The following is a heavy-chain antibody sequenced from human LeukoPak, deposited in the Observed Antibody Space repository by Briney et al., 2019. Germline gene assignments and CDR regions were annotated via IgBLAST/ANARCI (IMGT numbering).Heavy chain of an antibody. V-gene: IGHV1-2*06. CDR2: INPNSGGT. CDR3: ARVIGDIRWLQFRAGKNWFDP. J-gene: IGHJ5*02. CDR1: GYTFTGYY. D-gene: IGHD5-24*01. Sequence: ASVKVSCKASGYTFTGYYMQWLRQAPGQGLEWMGRINPNSGGTNYAQKFQGRVTMTRDTSISTAYMELSRLRSDDTAVYYCARVIGDIRWLQFRAGKNWFDPWGQGTLVTVSS.